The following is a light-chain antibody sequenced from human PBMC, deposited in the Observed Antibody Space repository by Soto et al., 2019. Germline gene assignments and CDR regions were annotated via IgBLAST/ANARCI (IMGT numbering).Light chain of an antibody. CDR3: QKYDSYPQT. CDR2: DAS. Sequence: DIQLTQSPSTLSASVGDRVTITCRASQVITGWLAWYQQKPGKAPNLLIYDASNVQTGVPSRFSGSGSGTEFTLTIYSLQPDDFATYYCQKYDSYPQTFGQGTKVDIK. V-gene: IGKV1-5*01. CDR1: QVITGW. J-gene: IGKJ1*01.